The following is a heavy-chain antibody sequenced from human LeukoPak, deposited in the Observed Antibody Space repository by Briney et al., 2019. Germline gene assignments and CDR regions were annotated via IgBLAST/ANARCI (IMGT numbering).Heavy chain of an antibody. D-gene: IGHD2-15*01. CDR2: VSSTSSFI. V-gene: IGHV3-21*01. CDR3: ARDYFSRAALLGYFDL. Sequence: GGSLRLSCAASGLTFSNSINWVRQAPGKGLEWVSCVSSTSSFIYYADSVKGRFTISRDNAKNSLYLQMNSLRAEDTAVYYCARDYFSRAALLGYFDLWGRGTLVTVSS. CDR1: GLTFSNS. J-gene: IGHJ2*01.